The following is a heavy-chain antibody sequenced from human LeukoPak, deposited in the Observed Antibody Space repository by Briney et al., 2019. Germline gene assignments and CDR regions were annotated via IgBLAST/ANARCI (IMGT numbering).Heavy chain of an antibody. CDR1: GFTFSSSR. V-gene: IGHV3-23*01. J-gene: IGHJ4*02. D-gene: IGHD6-19*01. Sequence: QTGGSLRLSCEVSGFTFSSSRMNWVRQAPGKGLEWVSAISGSGGSTYYADSVKGRFTISRDNSKNTLYLQMNSLRAEDTAVYYCAKEDIAVAGTLDFWGQGTLVTVSS. CDR2: ISGSGGST. CDR3: AKEDIAVAGTLDF.